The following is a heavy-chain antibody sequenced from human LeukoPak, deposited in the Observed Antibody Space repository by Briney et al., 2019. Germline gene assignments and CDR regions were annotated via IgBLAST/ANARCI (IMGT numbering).Heavy chain of an antibody. CDR2: LSVIGATP. J-gene: IGHJ4*02. Sequence: PGGSLRLSCAASGFIFSNYAMSWVRQAPGKGLEWVSTLSVIGATPYHADSMRGRFTISRDNSKNTLYLQMNSLRAEDTAIYYCAKVYYDILTGYSRHFDYWGQGILVTVSS. CDR1: GFIFSNYA. V-gene: IGHV3-23*01. D-gene: IGHD3-9*01. CDR3: AKVYYDILTGYSRHFDY.